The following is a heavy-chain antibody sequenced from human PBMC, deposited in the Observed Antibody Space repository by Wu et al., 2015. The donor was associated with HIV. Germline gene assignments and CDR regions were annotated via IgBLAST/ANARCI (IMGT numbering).Heavy chain of an antibody. CDR3: ATTNRDQLLSHGRTTGGLLAFDI. CDR1: GGTFSRNA. D-gene: IGHD2-2*01. V-gene: IGHV1-69*12. J-gene: IGHJ3*02. CDR2: IIPFFGIA. Sequence: QVQLVQSEAEVKKPGSSVKVSCKGSGGTFSRNAISWVRQAPGQGLEWMGGIIPFFGIANYAQNFQGRVTITVDDSISTAYMQLNSLRSEDTAVFYCATTNRDQLLSHGRTTGGLLAFDIWGQGTVVTVSS.